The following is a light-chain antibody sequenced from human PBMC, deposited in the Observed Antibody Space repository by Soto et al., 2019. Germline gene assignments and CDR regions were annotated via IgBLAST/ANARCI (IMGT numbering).Light chain of an antibody. CDR2: RNN. CDR3: TVWDDSLRGRL. Sequence: QSVLTQPPSASGTPGQRVTISCSGSSSNIASNFVYWYQQLPGTTPRLLIYRNNQRPSGVPDRFSGSKSGTSASLAASALXXXXXXXYYCTVWDDSLRGRLFGGGTKLTVL. V-gene: IGLV1-47*01. J-gene: IGLJ2*01. CDR1: SSNIASNF.